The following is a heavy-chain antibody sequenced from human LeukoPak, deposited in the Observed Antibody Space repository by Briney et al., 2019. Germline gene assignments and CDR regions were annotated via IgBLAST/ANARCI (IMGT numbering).Heavy chain of an antibody. CDR1: GFTFSSCA. D-gene: IGHD2-15*01. Sequence: QPGGSLRLSCAASGFTFSSCAMSWVRQAPGKGMEWVSAISGSGGSTYYADSVKGRFTISRDNSKNTLYLQMNSLRAEDTAVYYCAKSVVVADLYYYYGMDVWGQGTTVTVSS. CDR3: AKSVVVADLYYYYGMDV. V-gene: IGHV3-23*01. J-gene: IGHJ6*02. CDR2: ISGSGGST.